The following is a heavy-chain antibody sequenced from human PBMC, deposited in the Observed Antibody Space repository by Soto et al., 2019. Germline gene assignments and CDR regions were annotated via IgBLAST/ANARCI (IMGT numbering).Heavy chain of an antibody. CDR2: IIPILGIA. J-gene: IGHJ2*01. V-gene: IGHV1-69*08. CDR1: GGTFSSYT. Sequence: QVQLVQSGAEVKKPGSSVKVSCKASGGTFSSYTISWVRQAPGQGLEWMGRIIPILGIANYAQKFQGRVTITADKSTSTAYMELSSLRSEDTAVYSCARDGTEWYFDLWGRGTLVTVSS. D-gene: IGHD1-7*01. CDR3: ARDGTEWYFDL.